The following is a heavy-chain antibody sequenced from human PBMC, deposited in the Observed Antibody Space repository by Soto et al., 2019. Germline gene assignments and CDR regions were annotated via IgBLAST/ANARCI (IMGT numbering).Heavy chain of an antibody. J-gene: IGHJ5*02. CDR2: INTKTGGT. CDR1: GYSFTDYY. D-gene: IGHD1-1*01. V-gene: IGHV1-2*02. CDR3: ARFGTTGWFDP. Sequence: QVHLVQSGAEVKKPGASVKVSCKASGYSFTDYYMHWVRQAPGQGLEWMGWINTKTGGTNYAQRVQGRVTMTGDTSINTAYMELSRLRSDDTAVYYCARFGTTGWFDPWGQGTVVTVSS.